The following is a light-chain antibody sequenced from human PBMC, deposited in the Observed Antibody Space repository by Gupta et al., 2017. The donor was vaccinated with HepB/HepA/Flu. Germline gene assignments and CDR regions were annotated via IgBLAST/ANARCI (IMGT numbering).Light chain of an antibody. J-gene: IGLJ3*02. V-gene: IGLV2-14*01. CDR3: SSFSDTTLIV. Sequence: QSALTQPASVSGSPGQSITISSTATSSDVGDYNYVSWYQQHPGKAPKLLIYDVTNRPSGISNRFSGSKSGNTASLTISGLQAEDEADYYCSSFSDTTLIVFGGGTKVTVL. CDR2: DVT. CDR1: SSDVGDYNY.